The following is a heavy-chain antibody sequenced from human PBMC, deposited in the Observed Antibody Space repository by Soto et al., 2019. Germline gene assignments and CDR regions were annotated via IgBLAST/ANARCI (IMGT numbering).Heavy chain of an antibody. J-gene: IGHJ6*02. CDR1: GYTFTGYY. CDR2: IHPNLGGT. V-gene: IGHV1-2*02. CDR3: ARCRKSFWTDSPMDDYGMDV. Sequence: GASVKVSCKASGYTFTGYYIHWVRQAPGQGLEWMGWIHPNLGGTDHAQKFQGRVTLTRDTSVNTAYMELSNLTSDDTAIYYCARCRKSFWTDSPMDDYGMDVWGQGTTVTVSS. D-gene: IGHD3-3*01.